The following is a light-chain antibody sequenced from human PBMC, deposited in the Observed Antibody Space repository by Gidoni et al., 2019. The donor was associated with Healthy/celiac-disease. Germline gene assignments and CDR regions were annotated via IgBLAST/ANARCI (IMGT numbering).Light chain of an antibody. CDR2: AAS. V-gene: IGKV1-39*01. J-gene: IGKJ1*01. CDR3: QQSYSTPVG. CDR1: QSISSY. Sequence: DIQMTQSPSSLSASVGDRVTITCRASQSISSYLNWYQQKPGKAPKLLIYAASSLQSGVPSRFSGSGSGPDFTLTISSLQPEDFATYYCQQSYSTPVGFXXXTKVEIK.